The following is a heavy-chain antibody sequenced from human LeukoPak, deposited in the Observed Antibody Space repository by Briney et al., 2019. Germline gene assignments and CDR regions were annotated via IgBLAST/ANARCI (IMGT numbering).Heavy chain of an antibody. D-gene: IGHD5-24*01. CDR3: ARSSRDGHNWGAFDI. CDR1: GGSISSYY. Sequence: KPSETLSLTCTVSGGSISSYYWSWIRQPPGKGLEWIGYIYYSGSTNYNPSLKSRVTISVDTSKNQFSLKLSSVTAADTAVYYCARSSRDGHNWGAFDIWGQGTMVTVSS. CDR2: IYYSGST. V-gene: IGHV4-59*08. J-gene: IGHJ3*02.